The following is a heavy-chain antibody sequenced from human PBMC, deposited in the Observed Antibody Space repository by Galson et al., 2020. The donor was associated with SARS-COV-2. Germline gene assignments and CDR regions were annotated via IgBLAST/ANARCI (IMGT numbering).Heavy chain of an antibody. V-gene: IGHV3-11*01. CDR3: ARDMKYYGSGSYYTYYYGMDV. Sequence: GESLKISFAASGFTFSDYYMSWIRQAPGKGLEWVSYISSSGSTIYYADSVKGRFTISRDNAKNSLYLQMNSLRAEDTAVYYCARDMKYYGSGSYYTYYYGMDVWGQGTTVTVSS. J-gene: IGHJ6*02. D-gene: IGHD3-10*01. CDR1: GFTFSDYY. CDR2: ISSSGSTI.